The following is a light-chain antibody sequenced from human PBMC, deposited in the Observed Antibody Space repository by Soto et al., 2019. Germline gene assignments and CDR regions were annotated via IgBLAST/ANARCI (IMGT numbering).Light chain of an antibody. J-gene: IGLJ2*01. Sequence: QSALTQPASVSGSPGQSITISCTGTSSDVGSYNLVSWYQQHPGKAPKLMIYEANKRPSGVSNRFSGSKSGNTASLTISGLQPEDEAEYHCSSYAGYSTSVVFGGATQLTVL. CDR2: EAN. V-gene: IGLV2-23*01. CDR1: SSDVGSYNL. CDR3: SSYAGYSTSVV.